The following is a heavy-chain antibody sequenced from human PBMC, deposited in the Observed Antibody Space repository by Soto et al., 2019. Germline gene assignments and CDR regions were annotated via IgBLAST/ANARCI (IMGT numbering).Heavy chain of an antibody. V-gene: IGHV3-66*01. J-gene: IGHJ4*02. D-gene: IGHD5-12*01. CDR2: NYSSGSK. Sequence: GGSLRLSCAASGFTVSSNYISWVRQAPGKGLEWVAGNYSSGSKYYADSVKGRFTISRDNSKNTQYLQMNSQRDEYTPVYLCGRDWIKWLSWDLGQGTL. CDR3: GRDWIKWLSWD. CDR1: GFTVSSNY.